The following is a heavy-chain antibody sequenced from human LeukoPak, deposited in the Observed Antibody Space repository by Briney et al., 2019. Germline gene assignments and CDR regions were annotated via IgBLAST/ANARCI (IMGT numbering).Heavy chain of an antibody. Sequence: GGSLRLSCAGSGFPFSNYWMDWVRQAPGKGLEWVANMREDAGEKDYVYSVKGRVTISRDNAKTSLSMQMNSLRVDDTSVYYCVRDRGYSKFDYWGQGTLVIVSS. D-gene: IGHD2-15*01. CDR3: VRDRGYSKFDY. CDR1: GFPFSNYW. V-gene: IGHV3-7*01. CDR2: MREDAGEK. J-gene: IGHJ4*02.